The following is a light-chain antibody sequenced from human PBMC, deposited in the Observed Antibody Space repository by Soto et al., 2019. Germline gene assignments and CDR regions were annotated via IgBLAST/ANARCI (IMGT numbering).Light chain of an antibody. J-gene: IGLJ3*02. V-gene: IGLV1-47*01. CDR3: VAWDSSLSAGV. CDR1: SSNIGSNY. CDR2: KNN. Sequence: QSVLTQPPSASGTPGQRVTISCSGSSSNIGSNYVYWHQQLPGTAPTVLIYKNNERPSGVPDRFSGSKSGTSASLAISGLRAEDEADYYCVAWDSSLSAGVFGGGTKLTVL.